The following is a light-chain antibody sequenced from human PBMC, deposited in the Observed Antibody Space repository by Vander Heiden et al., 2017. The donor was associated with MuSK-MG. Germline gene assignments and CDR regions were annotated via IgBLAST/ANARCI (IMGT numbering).Light chain of an antibody. J-gene: IGLJ2*01. CDR3: QAWDSSYVV. V-gene: IGLV3-1*01. CDR2: QDS. Sequence: SYELTQPPSVSVSPGQTASITCSGDNLGDKYACWYQQKPGQSPVLVIYQDSKRPSGTPERFSGSNSGNTATLTISGTQAMDEADYYCQAWDSSYVVFGGGTKLTVL. CDR1: NLGDKY.